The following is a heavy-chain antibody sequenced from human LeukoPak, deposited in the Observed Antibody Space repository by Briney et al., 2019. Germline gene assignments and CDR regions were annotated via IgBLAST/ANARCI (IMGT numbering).Heavy chain of an antibody. D-gene: IGHD4-17*01. Sequence: SETLSLTCTVSGYSISTSYYWGWIRQPPGKGLEWIGSIYHSGNTYYNPSLKSRVTISVDTSKNQFSLKLNSVTAADTAVYYCARTGYGDSDFDYWGQGTLVTVSS. V-gene: IGHV4-38-2*02. CDR2: IYHSGNT. J-gene: IGHJ4*02. CDR1: GYSISTSYY. CDR3: ARTGYGDSDFDY.